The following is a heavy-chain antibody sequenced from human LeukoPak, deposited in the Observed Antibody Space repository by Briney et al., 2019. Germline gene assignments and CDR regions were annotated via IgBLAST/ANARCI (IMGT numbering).Heavy chain of an antibody. CDR1: GFTVSSNY. D-gene: IGHD3-22*01. CDR2: IYSGGST. CDR3: ARESYGSSGPLDY. V-gene: IGHV3-53*01. J-gene: IGHJ4*02. Sequence: PGRSLRLSCAASGFTVSSNYMSWVRQAPGKGLEWVSVIYSGGSTYYADSVKGRFTISRDNSKNTLYLQMNSLRAEDTAVYYCARESYGSSGPLDYWGQGTLVTVSS.